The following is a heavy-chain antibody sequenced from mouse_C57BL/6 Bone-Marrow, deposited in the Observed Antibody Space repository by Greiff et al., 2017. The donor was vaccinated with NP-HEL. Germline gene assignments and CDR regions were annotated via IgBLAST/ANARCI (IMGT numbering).Heavy chain of an antibody. CDR2: FHPYNDDT. CDR1: GYTFTTYP. D-gene: IGHD2-1*01. Sequence: QVQLQQSGAELVKPGASVKMSCKASGYTFTTYPLERVKQNHGKSLAWIGNFHPYNDDTEYNEKFKNKATLTVEKSSSTVYLELSRLTSDDSSVYYCARGGNYWYYFDYWGQGTTLTVSS. CDR3: ARGGNYWYYFDY. J-gene: IGHJ2*01. V-gene: IGHV1-47*01.